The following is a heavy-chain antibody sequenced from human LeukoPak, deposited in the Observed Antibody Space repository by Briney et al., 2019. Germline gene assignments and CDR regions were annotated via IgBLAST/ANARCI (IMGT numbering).Heavy chain of an antibody. J-gene: IGHJ6*04. CDR2: ISCDGSNK. CDR1: GFTFSSYA. V-gene: IGHV3-30*04. Sequence: PGRSLRLSCAASGFTFSSYAMHWVRQAPGKGLEWVAFISCDGSNKYYADSVKGRFTISRDNSKNTLYLQMNSLRAEDTAVYYCARDQTDDILTGYYSPGRHYYYGMDVWGKGTTVTVSS. D-gene: IGHD3-9*01. CDR3: ARDQTDDILTGYYSPGRHYYYGMDV.